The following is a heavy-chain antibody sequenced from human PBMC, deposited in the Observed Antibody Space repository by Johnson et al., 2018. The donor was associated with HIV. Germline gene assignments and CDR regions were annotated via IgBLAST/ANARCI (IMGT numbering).Heavy chain of an antibody. V-gene: IGHV3-53*01. Sequence: VQLVESGGGLIQPGGSLRLSCAVSEFTVSSNFMSWVRQAPGKGLEWVSVIYSGVNTYYADSVKGRFTISRDNSKNTLYLQVNSLRAEDTAVYSPLIYYDSSAFDIWGQGTMVTVSS. J-gene: IGHJ3*02. CDR3: LIYYDSSAFDI. CDR2: IYSGVNT. D-gene: IGHD3-22*01. CDR1: EFTVSSNF.